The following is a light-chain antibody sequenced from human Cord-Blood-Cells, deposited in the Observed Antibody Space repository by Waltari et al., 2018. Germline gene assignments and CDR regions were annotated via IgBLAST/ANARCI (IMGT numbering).Light chain of an antibody. J-gene: IGKJ4*01. CDR2: WAS. Sequence: DIVMTQSPDSLAVSLCERATINNKNYLAWYQQKPGQPPKLLIYWASTRESGVPDRFSGSGSGTEFTLTISSLQAEDVAVYYCQQYYSTPLTFGGGTKVEIK. CDR1: NKNY. CDR3: QQYYSTPLT. V-gene: IGKV4-1*01.